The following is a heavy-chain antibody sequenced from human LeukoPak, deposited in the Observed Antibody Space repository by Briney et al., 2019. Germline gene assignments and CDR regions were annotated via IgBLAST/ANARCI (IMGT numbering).Heavy chain of an antibody. Sequence: PGGALRLSRAASGFTFSRYWMSSVCQAPGKGLEWVANIKQDGSEKYYVDSVKGRFTISRDNAKNSLYLQMNSLRAEDTAVYYCARDGFYCSGGSCYSDYWGQGTLVTVSS. D-gene: IGHD2-15*01. V-gene: IGHV3-7*01. CDR2: IKQDGSEK. CDR3: ARDGFYCSGGSCYSDY. CDR1: GFTFSRYW. J-gene: IGHJ4*02.